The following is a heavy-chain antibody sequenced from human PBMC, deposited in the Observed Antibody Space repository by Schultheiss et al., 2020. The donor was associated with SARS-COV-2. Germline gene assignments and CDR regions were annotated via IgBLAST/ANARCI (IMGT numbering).Heavy chain of an antibody. CDR2: ISGSGGST. D-gene: IGHD3-16*01. Sequence: GSLRLSCAASGFTFSSYAMSWVRQAPGKGLEWVSAISGSGGSTYYADSVKGRFTISRDNSKNTLYLQMNSLRAEDTAVYYCAKARADYDYVWGSSPRWFDPWGQGTLVTVSS. V-gene: IGHV3-23*01. J-gene: IGHJ5*02. CDR3: AKARADYDYVWGSSPRWFDP. CDR1: GFTFSSYA.